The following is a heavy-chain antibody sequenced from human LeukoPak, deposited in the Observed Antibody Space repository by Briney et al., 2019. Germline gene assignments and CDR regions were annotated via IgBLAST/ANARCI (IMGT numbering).Heavy chain of an antibody. CDR2: IYPGDSDT. Sequence: GKSLKISCKGSGYSFTSYWIGWVRQMPGKGLEWMGIIYPGDSDTRYSPSFQGQATISAAKSLSTAYLQWSSLKASDTAMYYCARQPRDIVVVPAAMYADYWGQGTLVTVSS. J-gene: IGHJ4*02. V-gene: IGHV5-51*01. CDR1: GYSFTSYW. D-gene: IGHD2-2*01. CDR3: ARQPRDIVVVPAAMYADY.